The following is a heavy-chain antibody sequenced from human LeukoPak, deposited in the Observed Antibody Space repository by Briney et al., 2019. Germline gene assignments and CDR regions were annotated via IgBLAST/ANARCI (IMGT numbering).Heavy chain of an antibody. CDR2: IISDGTT. Sequence: GGSLRLSRAASGFTISSHLMYWVRQPPGKGLVWVSRIISDGTTTYADSVKGRFTISRDNAKNTLYLEMNSLRAEDTALYYCARAYNWKLDPWGQGTLVTVSS. CDR1: GFTISSHL. CDR3: ARAYNWKLDP. V-gene: IGHV3-74*03. D-gene: IGHD1-20*01. J-gene: IGHJ5*02.